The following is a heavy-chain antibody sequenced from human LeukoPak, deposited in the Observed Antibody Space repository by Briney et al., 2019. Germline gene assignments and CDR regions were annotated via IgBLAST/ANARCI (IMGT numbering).Heavy chain of an antibody. V-gene: IGHV3-30*02. CDR1: GFTLSNYG. CDR2: IRYDGSNK. CDR3: AKDAAAGTWYYFDY. D-gene: IGHD6-13*01. Sequence: GGSLRLSCAASGFTLSNYGIYWVRQAPGKGLEWVAFIRYDGSNKYYADSVKGRFTISRDNSKNTLYLQMNSLRAEDTAVYYCAKDAAAGTWYYFDYWGQGTLVTVSS. J-gene: IGHJ4*02.